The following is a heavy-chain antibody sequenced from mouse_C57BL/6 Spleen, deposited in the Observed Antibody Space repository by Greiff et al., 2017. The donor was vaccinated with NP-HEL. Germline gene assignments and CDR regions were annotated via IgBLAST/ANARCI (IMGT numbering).Heavy chain of an antibody. CDR3: AKFFNYDLYYFDY. CDR1: GFTFSDYG. CDR2: ISSGSSTI. J-gene: IGHJ2*01. D-gene: IGHD2-4*01. Sequence: DVKLVESGGGLVKPGGSLKLSCAASGFTFSDYGMHWVRQAPEKGLEWVAYISSGSSTIYYADTVKGRFTISRDNAKNTLFLQMTSLRSEDTAMYYCAKFFNYDLYYFDYWGQGTTLTVSS. V-gene: IGHV5-17*01.